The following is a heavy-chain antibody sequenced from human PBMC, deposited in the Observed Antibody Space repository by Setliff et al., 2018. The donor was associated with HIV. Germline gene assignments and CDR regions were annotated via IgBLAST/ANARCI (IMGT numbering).Heavy chain of an antibody. J-gene: IGHJ4*02. D-gene: IGHD6-19*01. V-gene: IGHV3-21*01. CDR3: ARAPILYSSGWLGSFFDY. CDR2: IRSTNGYI. Sequence: PGGSLRLSCAASGFTFSSYSMNWVRQAPGKGLEWVSSIRSTNGYIYYADSVKGRFTISRDNAKNSLYLQMNSLRAEDTAVYFCARAPILYSSGWLGSFFDYWGQGTLVTVSS. CDR1: GFTFSSYS.